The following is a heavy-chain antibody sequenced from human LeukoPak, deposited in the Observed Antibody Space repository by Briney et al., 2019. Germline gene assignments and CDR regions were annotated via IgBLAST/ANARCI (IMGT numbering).Heavy chain of an antibody. CDR2: ISWNSGSI. V-gene: IGHV3-9*01. CDR3: ANFYVVTDDFDY. J-gene: IGHJ4*02. CDR1: GFTFDDYA. Sequence: GGSLRLSCAASGFTFDDYAMHWVRQAPGKGLEWVSGISWNSGSIGYADSVKGRFTISRDNAKNSLYLQMNSLRAEDTAVYYCANFYVVTDDFDYWGQGTLVTVSS. D-gene: IGHD2-21*02.